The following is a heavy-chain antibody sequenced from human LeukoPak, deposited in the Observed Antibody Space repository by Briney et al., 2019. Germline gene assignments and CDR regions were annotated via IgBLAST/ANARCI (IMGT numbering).Heavy chain of an antibody. D-gene: IGHD3-3*01. CDR1: GFIFSGSS. J-gene: IGHJ3*02. V-gene: IGHV3-30*02. Sequence: GGSLRLSCAASGFIFSGSSMHWVRQAPGKGLEWVCFIRFDATNKYYADSVKGRFTISRDNSNNTLYLQMNSLRAEDTAVYYCARDISSYYDFWSGYHSSGDAFDIWGQGTMVTVSS. CDR3: ARDISSYYDFWSGYHSSGDAFDI. CDR2: IRFDATNK.